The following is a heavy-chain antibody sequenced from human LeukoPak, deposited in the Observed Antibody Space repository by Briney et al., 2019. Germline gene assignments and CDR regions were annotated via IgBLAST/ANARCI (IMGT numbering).Heavy chain of an antibody. CDR2: INPSGGST. J-gene: IGHJ5*02. CDR1: GYTCTSYY. Sequence: EASVMVSCKASGYTCTSYYMHWVRQGPGQGLEWMGIINPSGGSTSYAQKFQGRVTMTRDTSTSTVYMELSSLRSEDTAVYYCATGPHNYSGSYWDWFDPWGQGTLVTVSA. CDR3: ATGPHNYSGSYWDWFDP. D-gene: IGHD1-26*01. V-gene: IGHV1-46*01.